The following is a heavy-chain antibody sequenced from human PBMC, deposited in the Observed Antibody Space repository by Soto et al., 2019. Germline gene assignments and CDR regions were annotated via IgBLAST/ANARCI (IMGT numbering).Heavy chain of an antibody. J-gene: IGHJ4*02. CDR1: GGSISSSSYY. Sequence: QLQLQESGPGLVKPSETLSLTCAVSGGSISSSSYYWGWIRQPPGKGLEWIGSIYYSGSTYYTPSLQSRVAISVDPSKIQFSLKLNSVTAADTAVYYCARRTVNIRTFYSGLKTHCFDYWGQGTLVTVSS. D-gene: IGHD6-19*01. V-gene: IGHV4-39*01. CDR2: IYYSGST. CDR3: ARRTVNIRTFYSGLKTHCFDY.